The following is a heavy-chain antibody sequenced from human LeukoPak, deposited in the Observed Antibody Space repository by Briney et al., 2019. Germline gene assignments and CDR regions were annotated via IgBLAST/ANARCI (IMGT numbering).Heavy chain of an antibody. CDR3: ARVANWGSYYFDY. CDR2: IYSGGST. CDR1: GFTVSSNY. D-gene: IGHD7-27*01. V-gene: IGHV3-53*01. Sequence: GGSLRLSCAASGFTVSSNYMSWVRQAPGKGLEWVSVIYSGGSTYYADSVKGRFTISRDNSKNTLYLQMNSLRAEDTAVYYCARVANWGSYYFDYWGQGTLVTVSS. J-gene: IGHJ4*02.